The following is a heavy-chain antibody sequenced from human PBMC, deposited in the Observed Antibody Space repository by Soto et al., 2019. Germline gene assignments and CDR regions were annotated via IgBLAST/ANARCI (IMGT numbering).Heavy chain of an antibody. CDR2: IYYSGST. CDR1: GGSISSYY. Sequence: TSETLSLTCTVSGGSISSYYWSWIRQPPGKGLEWIGYIYYSGSTNYNPSLKSRVTIPVDTSKNQFSLKLSSVTAADTAVYYCARDLFDPYGSGRRYFDYWGQGTLVTVS. D-gene: IGHD3-10*01. CDR3: ARDLFDPYGSGRRYFDY. J-gene: IGHJ4*02. V-gene: IGHV4-59*01.